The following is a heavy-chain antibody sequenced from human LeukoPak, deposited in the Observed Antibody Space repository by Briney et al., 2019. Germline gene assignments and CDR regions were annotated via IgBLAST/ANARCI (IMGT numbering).Heavy chain of an antibody. J-gene: IGHJ4*02. CDR3: ARDLGDYGDYPRDY. CDR2: IYHSGST. V-gene: IGHV4-4*02. CDR1: GGSISSSNW. D-gene: IGHD4-17*01. Sequence: SETLSLTCAVSGGSISSSNWWSWVRQPPGKGLEWIGEIYHSGSTNYNPSLKSRVTISVDKSKNQFSLKLSSVTAADTAVYYCARDLGDYGDYPRDYWGQGTLVTASS.